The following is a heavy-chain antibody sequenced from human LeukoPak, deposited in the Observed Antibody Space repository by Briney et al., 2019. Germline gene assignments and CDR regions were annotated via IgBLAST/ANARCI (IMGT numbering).Heavy chain of an antibody. CDR3: ARDIVGATWVDALDI. D-gene: IGHD1-26*01. J-gene: IGHJ3*02. Sequence: ASVKVSCKASGYTFTTYGITWVRQAPGQGLEWRGWTSGYNGDTNYAQKLQGRVTMTTDTSTSTAYMELRSLRSDDTAVYYCARDIVGATWVDALDIWGQGTMVTVSS. CDR1: GYTFTTYG. CDR2: TSGYNGDT. V-gene: IGHV1-18*01.